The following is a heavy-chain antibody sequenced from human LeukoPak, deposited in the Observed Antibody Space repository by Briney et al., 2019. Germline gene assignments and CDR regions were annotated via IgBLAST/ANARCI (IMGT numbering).Heavy chain of an antibody. J-gene: IGHJ6*03. CDR2: INSDGSST. V-gene: IGHV3-74*01. CDR3: ARGNEYSSSWHYYYYYYMDV. CDR1: GFTFSSYW. Sequence: GGSLRLSCAASGFTFSSYWMHWVRQAPGKGLVWVSRINSDGSSTSYADSVKGRFTISRDNAKNTLYLQMNSLRAEDTAVYYCARGNEYSSSWHYYYYYYMDVWGKGTTVTISS. D-gene: IGHD6-13*01.